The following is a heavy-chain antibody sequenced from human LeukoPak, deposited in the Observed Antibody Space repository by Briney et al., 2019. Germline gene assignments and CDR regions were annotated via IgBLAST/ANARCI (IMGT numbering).Heavy chain of an antibody. CDR3: ARYLHGAHYFDY. J-gene: IGHJ4*02. D-gene: IGHD4-17*01. Sequence: ASVKVSCKASGYTFTNYAISWVRQAPGQGLEWMGWISAYNDNINYAQKLQGRVTMTTDTSTSTAYMELRSLRSDDTAVYYCARYLHGAHYFDYWGQGTLVTVSS. V-gene: IGHV1-18*01. CDR1: GYTFTNYA. CDR2: ISAYNDNI.